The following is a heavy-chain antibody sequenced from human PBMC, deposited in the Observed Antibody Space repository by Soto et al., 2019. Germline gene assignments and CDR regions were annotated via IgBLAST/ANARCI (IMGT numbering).Heavy chain of an antibody. Sequence: QLQLLESGSGLVKPSQTQSLTCAVSGGSISSGGYSWSWIRQPPGKGLEWIGYIYHSGSTYYNPSLKSRVTIAVDRSKNQFSLKLSSVTAADTAVYYCARVPDRWGQGTLVTVSS. CDR3: ARVPDR. J-gene: IGHJ5*02. CDR1: GGSISSGGYS. D-gene: IGHD2-2*01. CDR2: IYHSGST. V-gene: IGHV4-30-2*01.